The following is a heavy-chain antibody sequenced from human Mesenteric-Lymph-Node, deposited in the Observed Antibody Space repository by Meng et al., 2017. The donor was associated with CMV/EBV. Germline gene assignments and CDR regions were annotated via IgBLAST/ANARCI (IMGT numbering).Heavy chain of an antibody. CDR3: ARGLRIAAASDAFDI. D-gene: IGHD6-13*01. CDR1: GGSFSNYA. CDR2: MNPNSGNT. Sequence: ASVKVSCKASGGSFSNYAISWVRQATGQGLEWMGWMNPNSGNTGYAQKFQGRVTITRNTSISTAYMELSSLRSEDTAVYYCARGLRIAAASDAFDIWGQGTMVTVSS. J-gene: IGHJ3*02. V-gene: IGHV1-8*03.